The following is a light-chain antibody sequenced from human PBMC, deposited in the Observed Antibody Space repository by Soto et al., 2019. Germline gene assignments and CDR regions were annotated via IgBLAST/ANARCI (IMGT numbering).Light chain of an antibody. CDR2: GAS. Sequence: EIVLTQSPGTLSLSPGDRATLSCRASQSVSNDYLAWYQQKPGQAPRLLIYGASSRATGIPDSFSGSGSGTSFTLTIRKLETVDFAVYYVHYYVHSHAMYTFGQGTKLEIK. CDR1: QSVSNDY. CDR3: HYYVHSHAMYT. J-gene: IGKJ2*01. V-gene: IGKV3-20*01.